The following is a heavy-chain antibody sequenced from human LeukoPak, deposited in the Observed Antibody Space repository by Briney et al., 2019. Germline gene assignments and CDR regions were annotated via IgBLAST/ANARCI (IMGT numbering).Heavy chain of an antibody. CDR3: AKADNWNDLDY. CDR2: ISGSGGST. D-gene: IGHD1-1*01. CDR1: GFTFNAFG. Sequence: GGSLRLSCAASGFTFNAFGMNWVRQAPGKGLEWVSAISGSGGSTYYADSVKGRFTISRDNSKNTLYLQMNSLRAEDTAVYYCAKADNWNDLDYWGQGTLVTVSS. V-gene: IGHV3-23*01. J-gene: IGHJ4*02.